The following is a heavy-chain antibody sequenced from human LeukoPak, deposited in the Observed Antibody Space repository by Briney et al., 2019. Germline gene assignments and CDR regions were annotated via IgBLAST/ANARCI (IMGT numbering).Heavy chain of an antibody. CDR1: GYTFTGYY. D-gene: IGHD6-6*01. CDR3: ARVVSSSVPFDAFDI. J-gene: IGHJ3*02. CDR2: INRNSGGT. Sequence: ASVKVSCKASGYTFTGYYMHWVRQAPGQGLEWMGLINRNSGGTNYAQNFQGRVTMTRDTSISTAYMELSRLRSDDTAVYYCARVVSSSVPFDAFDIWGQGTMVTVSS. V-gene: IGHV1-2*02.